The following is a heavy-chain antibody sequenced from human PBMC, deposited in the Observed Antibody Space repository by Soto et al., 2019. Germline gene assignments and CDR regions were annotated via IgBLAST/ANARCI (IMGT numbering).Heavy chain of an antibody. D-gene: IGHD3-3*01. CDR1: GFTFSSYS. CDR2: ISSSSSYI. V-gene: IGHV3-21*01. Sequence: GGSLRLSCAASGFTFSSYSMNWVRQAPGKGLEWVSSISSSSSYIYYADSVKGRFTISRDNAKNSLYLQMNSLRAEDTAVYYCAREAYYDFWSGSPPVDWFDPWGQGTLVTVSS. J-gene: IGHJ5*02. CDR3: AREAYYDFWSGSPPVDWFDP.